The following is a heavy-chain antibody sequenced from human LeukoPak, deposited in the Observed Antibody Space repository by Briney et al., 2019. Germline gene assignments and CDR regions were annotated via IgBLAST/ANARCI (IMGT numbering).Heavy chain of an antibody. CDR2: ISYDGSNK. Sequence: GGSLRLSCAASGFTFSSYGMHWVRQAPGKGLEWVAVISYDGSNKYYADSVKGRFTISRENHKNTLYLQINSLRAEDTAVYYCARSHLGLYYYDSSGYYRYYFDYWGQGTLVTVSS. CDR1: GFTFSSYG. CDR3: ARSHLGLYYYDSSGYYRYYFDY. J-gene: IGHJ4*02. D-gene: IGHD3-22*01. V-gene: IGHV3-30*03.